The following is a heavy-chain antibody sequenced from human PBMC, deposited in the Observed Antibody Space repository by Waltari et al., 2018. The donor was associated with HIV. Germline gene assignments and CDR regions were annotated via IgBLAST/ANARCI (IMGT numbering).Heavy chain of an antibody. CDR1: GFTFSSYG. V-gene: IGHV3-33*01. D-gene: IGHD7-27*01. CDR2: IWYDGSNK. J-gene: IGHJ6*03. Sequence: QVQLVESGGGVVQPGRSLRLSCAASGFTFSSYGMHWVRQAPGKGLEWVAVIWYDGSNKYYADSVKGRFTISRDNSKNTLYLQMNSLRAEDTAVYYCAREGTGDYYYYYMDVWGKGTTVTVSS. CDR3: AREGTGDYYYYYMDV.